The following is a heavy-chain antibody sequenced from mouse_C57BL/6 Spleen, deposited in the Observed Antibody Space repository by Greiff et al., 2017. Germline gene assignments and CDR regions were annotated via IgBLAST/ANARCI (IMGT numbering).Heavy chain of an antibody. Sequence: DVQLQESGPGMVKPSPSLSLTCTVTGYSITSGYDWHWIRHFPGNKLEWMGYIHYSGSTNYNPSLKSRISITHDTSKNHFFLKLNSVTTEDTATYYCAREIFGGWGQGTLVTVSA. CDR2: IHYSGST. J-gene: IGHJ3*01. CDR3: AREIFGG. CDR1: GYSITSGYD. V-gene: IGHV3-1*01.